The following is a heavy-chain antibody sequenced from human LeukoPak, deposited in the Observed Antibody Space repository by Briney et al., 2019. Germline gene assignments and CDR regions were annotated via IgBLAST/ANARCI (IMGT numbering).Heavy chain of an antibody. CDR3: AKQYSSSSEDY. D-gene: IGHD6-6*01. V-gene: IGHV3-23*01. CDR1: GFTFGSYD. J-gene: IGHJ4*02. Sequence: GGSLRLSCAASGFTFGSYDMSWVRQAPGKGLEWVSAISGSGGSTYYADSVKGRFTISRDNSKNTLYLQMNSLRAEDTAVYYCAKQYSSSSEDYWGQGTLVTVSS. CDR2: ISGSGGST.